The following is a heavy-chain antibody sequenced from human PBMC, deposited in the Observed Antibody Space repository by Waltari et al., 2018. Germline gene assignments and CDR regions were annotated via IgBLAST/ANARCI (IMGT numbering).Heavy chain of an antibody. D-gene: IGHD3-9*01. V-gene: IGHV1-24*01. CDR3: ATGPSRITIFSSPHDY. Sequence: QVQLVQSGAEVKKPGASVKVSCKVSGYPLTELSMHWVRQDPGKGLEGMGGFDPEDGETIYAQKFQGRVTMTEDTSTDTAYMELSSLRSEDTAVYYCATGPSRITIFSSPHDYWGQGTLVTVSS. J-gene: IGHJ4*02. CDR1: GYPLTELS. CDR2: FDPEDGET.